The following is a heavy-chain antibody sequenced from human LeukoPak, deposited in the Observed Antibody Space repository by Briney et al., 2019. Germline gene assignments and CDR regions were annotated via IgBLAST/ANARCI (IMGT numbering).Heavy chain of an antibody. CDR1: GFTFSSYE. CDR3: ARGPASIAAAGTGSLWFDP. Sequence: GGSLRLSCAASGFTFSSYEMNWVRQAPGKGLEWVSYISSSGSTIYYADSVKGRFTISRDNAKNSLYLQMNSLRAEDTAVYYCARGPASIAAAGTGSLWFDPWGHGTLVTVSS. J-gene: IGHJ5*02. CDR2: ISSSGSTI. D-gene: IGHD6-13*01. V-gene: IGHV3-48*03.